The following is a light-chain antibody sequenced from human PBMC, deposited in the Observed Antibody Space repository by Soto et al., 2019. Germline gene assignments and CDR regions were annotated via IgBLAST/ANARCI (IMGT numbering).Light chain of an antibody. CDR1: SSDIGGYNF. Sequence: QSALTQPASVSGSPGQSITISCTGTSSDIGGYNFVSWYQHHPGKAPKLLIHDVSNRPSGVSSRFSGSKSGNTASLTISGVQAEDEADYYCNSYRTVSTYVFGTGTKLTVL. CDR2: DVS. V-gene: IGLV2-14*03. CDR3: NSYRTVSTYV. J-gene: IGLJ1*01.